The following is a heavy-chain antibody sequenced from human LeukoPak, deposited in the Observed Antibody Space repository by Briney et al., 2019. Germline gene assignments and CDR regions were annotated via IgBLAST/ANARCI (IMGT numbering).Heavy chain of an antibody. CDR3: ATGYSGNGVGY. V-gene: IGHV3-74*01. D-gene: IGHD5-12*01. J-gene: IGHJ4*02. Sequence: GGSLRLSCAASGFTFSSYWMHWVRQPPGKGLVWVSRITTDGSSTTYADSVKGRFTVSRDNAKNTLYLQMNSLRAEDTAVYYCATGYSGNGVGYWGQGALVTVSS. CDR2: ITTDGSST. CDR1: GFTFSSYW.